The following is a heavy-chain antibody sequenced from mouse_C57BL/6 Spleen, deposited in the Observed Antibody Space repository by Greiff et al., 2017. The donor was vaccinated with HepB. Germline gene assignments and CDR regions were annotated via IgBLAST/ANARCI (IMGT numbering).Heavy chain of an antibody. V-gene: IGHV1-42*01. CDR3: ARALYYDYDGNY. J-gene: IGHJ2*01. Sequence: EVQLQQSGPELVKPGASVKISCKASGYSFTGYYMNWVKQSPEKSLEWIGEINPRTGGTTYNQKFKAKATLTVDKSSSTAYMQLKSLTSEDSAVYYCARALYYDYDGNYWGQGTTLTVSS. D-gene: IGHD2-4*01. CDR1: GYSFTGYY. CDR2: INPRTGGT.